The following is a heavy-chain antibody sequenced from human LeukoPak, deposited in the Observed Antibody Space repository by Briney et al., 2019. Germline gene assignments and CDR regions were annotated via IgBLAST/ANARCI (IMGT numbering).Heavy chain of an antibody. J-gene: IGHJ3*02. Sequence: SETLSLTCTVSGGSISSGGYYWSWIRQHPGKGLEWIGYIYYSGSTYYNPSLKSRVTISVDTSKNQFSLKLSSVAAADTAVYYCARHVLSGLRIFEAFDIWGQGTMVTVSS. D-gene: IGHD3-10*02. CDR2: IYYSGST. CDR1: GGSISSGGYY. CDR3: ARHVLSGLRIFEAFDI. V-gene: IGHV4-31*03.